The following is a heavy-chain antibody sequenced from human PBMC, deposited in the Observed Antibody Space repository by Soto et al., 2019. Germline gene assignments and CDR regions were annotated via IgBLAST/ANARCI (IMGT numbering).Heavy chain of an antibody. J-gene: IGHJ4*02. CDR1: GDSVAVYW. V-gene: IGHV5-10-1*01. CDR3: ARQIYDSDTGPNFQYYFDS. Sequence: GSLKPSCEGSGDSVAVYWITWVRQKPGKGLEWMGRIDPSDSQTYYSPSFRGHVTISVTKSITTVFLQWSSLRASDTAMYYCARQIYDSDTGPNFQYYFDSWGQGTPVTVSS. CDR2: IDPSDSQT. D-gene: IGHD3-22*01.